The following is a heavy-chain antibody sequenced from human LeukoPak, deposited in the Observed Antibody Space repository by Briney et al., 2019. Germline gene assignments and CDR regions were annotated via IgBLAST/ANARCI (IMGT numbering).Heavy chain of an antibody. Sequence: ASETLSLTCTVSGGSISSSYWSWIRQPPGKRLEWIGYIYSSGTTNYNPSLKSRVTISVDPSKNQFSLKLSSVTAADTAVYYCASMTTVGGPWYFDLWGRGTLVTVSS. J-gene: IGHJ2*01. CDR1: GGSISSSY. V-gene: IGHV4-59*01. CDR3: ASMTTVGGPWYFDL. D-gene: IGHD4-23*01. CDR2: IYSSGTT.